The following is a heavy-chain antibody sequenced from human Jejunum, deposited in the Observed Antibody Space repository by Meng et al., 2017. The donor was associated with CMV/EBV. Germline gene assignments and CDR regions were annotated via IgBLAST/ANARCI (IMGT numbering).Heavy chain of an antibody. CDR1: GFSFSSYG. CDR3: VRDATGAPGGDY. D-gene: IGHD1-1*01. V-gene: IGHV3-30*02. Sequence: QGQLVGSGGDVVQPGGSLKLSCTASGFSFSSYGMHWVRQVPGKGLEWATFVRSDGSDIQYADSLKGRFTISRDNSRNTLYLEMNRLTTEDTAVYYCVRDATGAPGGDYWGQGTLVTVSS. CDR2: VRSDGSDI. J-gene: IGHJ4*02.